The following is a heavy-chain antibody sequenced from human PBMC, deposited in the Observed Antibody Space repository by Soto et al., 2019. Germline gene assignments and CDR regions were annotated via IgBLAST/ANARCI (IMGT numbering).Heavy chain of an antibody. Sequence: ASVKVSCKASGYTFTSYAMYWVRQAPGQRLEWMGWINAGNGNTKYSQRFQGRVTITRDTSASTAYMALSSLRSEDTAVYYCARDLGFGLSDYWGQGTLVTVSS. CDR3: ARDLGFGLSDY. CDR1: GYTFTSYA. CDR2: INAGNGNT. V-gene: IGHV1-3*01. J-gene: IGHJ4*02. D-gene: IGHD3-10*01.